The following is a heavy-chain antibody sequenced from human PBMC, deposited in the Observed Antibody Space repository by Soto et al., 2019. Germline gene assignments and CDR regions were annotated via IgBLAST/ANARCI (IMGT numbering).Heavy chain of an antibody. J-gene: IGHJ5*02. CDR3: ARGITIFGVVIIGFGP. CDR2: IYYSGST. CDR1: GGSISSYY. Sequence: SETLSLTCTVSGGSISSYYWSWIRQPPGKGLEWIGYIYYSGSTNYNPSLKSRVTVSVDTSKNQFSLKLSSVTAADTAVYYCARGITIFGVVIIGFGPWGQGTLVTVSS. D-gene: IGHD3-3*01. V-gene: IGHV4-59*01.